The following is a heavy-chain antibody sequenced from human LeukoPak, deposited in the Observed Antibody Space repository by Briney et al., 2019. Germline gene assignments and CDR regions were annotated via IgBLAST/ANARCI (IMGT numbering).Heavy chain of an antibody. J-gene: IGHJ4*02. CDR3: AKDMFEVDSSFDY. CDR1: GFTFSSYS. V-gene: IGHV3-48*04. Sequence: GGSLRLSCAASGFTFSSYSMNWVRQAPGKGLEWVSYISSSSSTIYYADSVKGRFTISRDNAKNSLYLQMNSLRAEDTALYYCAKDMFEVDSSFDYWGQGTLVTVSS. D-gene: IGHD3-10*02. CDR2: ISSSSSTI.